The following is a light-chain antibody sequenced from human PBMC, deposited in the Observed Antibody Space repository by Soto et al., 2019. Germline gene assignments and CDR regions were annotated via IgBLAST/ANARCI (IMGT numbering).Light chain of an antibody. J-gene: IGKJ1*01. Sequence: EIQMTQSPSTLSESIGDRITITCLASQTISSWLAWYQQKPGKAPRLLIYKASTLKSGVPSRFSGSGSGTEFTLTISSLQPDDFAPYYCQHYNSYSAAFGQGTNVDI. CDR2: KAS. CDR1: QTISSW. V-gene: IGKV1-5*03. CDR3: QHYNSYSAA.